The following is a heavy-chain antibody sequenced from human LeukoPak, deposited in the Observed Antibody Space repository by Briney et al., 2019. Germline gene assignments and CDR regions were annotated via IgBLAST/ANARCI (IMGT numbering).Heavy chain of an antibody. CDR3: TTDTIQLWLGNFDY. CDR2: IKSKTDGGTT. J-gene: IGHJ4*02. V-gene: IGHV3-15*01. CDR1: GFTFNNAW. D-gene: IGHD5-18*01. Sequence: PGGSLRLSCAASGFTFNNAWMSWVRQAPGKGLEWVGRIKSKTDGGTTDYAAPVKGRFTISRDDSKNTLYLQMNSLKTEDTAVYYCTTDTIQLWLGNFDYWRQRTLVTVSS.